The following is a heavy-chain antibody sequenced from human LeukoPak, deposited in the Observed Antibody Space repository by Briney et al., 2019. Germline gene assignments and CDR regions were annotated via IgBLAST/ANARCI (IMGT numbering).Heavy chain of an antibody. V-gene: IGHV1-2*04. J-gene: IGHJ3*02. CDR1: GYTFTGYY. CDR2: INPNSGGT. Sequence: ASVKVSCKASGYTFTGYYMHWVRQAPGQGLEWMGWINPNSGGTNYAQKFQGWVTMTRDTSISTAYMELSRLRSDGTAVYYCARDFRGGTTGTTGRGDAFDIWGQGTMVTVSS. D-gene: IGHD1-1*01. CDR3: ARDFRGGTTGTTGRGDAFDI.